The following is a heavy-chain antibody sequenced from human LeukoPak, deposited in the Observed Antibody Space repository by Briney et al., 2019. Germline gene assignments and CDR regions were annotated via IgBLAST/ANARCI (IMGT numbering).Heavy chain of an antibody. CDR1: GGSISSSSYY. CDR2: IYYSGST. V-gene: IGHV4-39*07. CDR3: AGTRRTLYYYDSSGSTGFDP. D-gene: IGHD3-22*01. Sequence: SETLSLTCTVSGGSISSSSYYWGWIRQPPGKGLEWIGSIYYSGSTYYNPSLKSRVTISVDTSKNQFSLKLSSVTAADTAVYYCAGTRRTLYYYDSSGSTGFDPWGQGTLVTVSS. J-gene: IGHJ5*02.